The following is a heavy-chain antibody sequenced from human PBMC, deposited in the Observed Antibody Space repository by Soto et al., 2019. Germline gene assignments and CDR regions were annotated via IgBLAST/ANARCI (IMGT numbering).Heavy chain of an antibody. D-gene: IGHD3-3*01. CDR3: ARDSPIFGVVTPYYYYGMDV. J-gene: IGHJ6*02. Sequence: QVQLVQSGAEVKKPGASVKVSCKASGYTFTSYGISWVRQAPGQGLEWMGWISAYNGNTNYAQQLQGRVTMTTYTSTSTAYLVLRSLRSDDTAVYYCARDSPIFGVVTPYYYYGMDVWGQGTTVTVSS. V-gene: IGHV1-18*01. CDR1: GYTFTSYG. CDR2: ISAYNGNT.